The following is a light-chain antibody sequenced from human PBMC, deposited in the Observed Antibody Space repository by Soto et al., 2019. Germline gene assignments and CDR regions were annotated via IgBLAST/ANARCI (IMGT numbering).Light chain of an antibody. Sequence: QLVLTQPPSASGTPGQRVTMSCSGSSSNIGRNTVNWYQQLPGTAPKLLIYSNNQRPSGVPDRFSGSKSGTSASLAISGLQSEDEADYYCAAWDDSLNGHYVFGTGTKLTVL. J-gene: IGLJ1*01. CDR3: AAWDDSLNGHYV. V-gene: IGLV1-44*01. CDR1: SSNIGRNT. CDR2: SNN.